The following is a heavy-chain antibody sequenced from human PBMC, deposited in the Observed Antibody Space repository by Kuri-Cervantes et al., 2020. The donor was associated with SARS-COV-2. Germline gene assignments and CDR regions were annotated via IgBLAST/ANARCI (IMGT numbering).Heavy chain of an antibody. CDR1: GGSISSSSYY. CDR2: IYYSGST. Sequence: SETLSLTCTVSGGSISSSSYYWGWIRRPPGKGLEWIGSIYYSGSTYYNPSLKSRVTISVDTSKHQFSLKLSSVTAADTAVYYCARGTYDFWSGYYYYYGMDVWGQGTTVTVSS. D-gene: IGHD3-3*01. J-gene: IGHJ6*02. CDR3: ARGTYDFWSGYYYYYGMDV. V-gene: IGHV4-39*01.